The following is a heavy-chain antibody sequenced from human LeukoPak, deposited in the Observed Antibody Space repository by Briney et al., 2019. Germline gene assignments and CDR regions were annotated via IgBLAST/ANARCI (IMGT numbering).Heavy chain of an antibody. CDR2: TYYRSKWYN. CDR3: AREDSGDPDYYYGMDV. Sequence: SQTLSFTCAISGDSVSNNSAAWNWIRQSPSRGLEWLGRTYYRSKWYNDYAVSVKSRITINPDTSKNQFSLQLNSVTPEDTAVYYCAREDSGDPDYYYGMDVWGQGTTVTVSS. D-gene: IGHD6-19*01. J-gene: IGHJ6*02. CDR1: GDSVSNNSAA. V-gene: IGHV6-1*01.